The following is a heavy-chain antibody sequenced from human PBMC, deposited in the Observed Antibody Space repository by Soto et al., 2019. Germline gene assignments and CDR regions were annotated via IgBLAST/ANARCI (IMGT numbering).Heavy chain of an antibody. CDR3: ARARDIVVVPAAMNPYYYYGMEV. CDR2: INAGNGNT. J-gene: IGHJ6*02. V-gene: IGHV1-3*01. CDR1: GYTFTGYA. D-gene: IGHD2-2*01. Sequence: ASVKVSCKASGYTFTGYAMHWVRQAPGQRLEWMGWINAGNGNTKYSQKFQGRVTITRDTSASTAYMELSSLRSEDTAVYYCARARDIVVVPAAMNPYYYYGMEVWGQGTTVTVSS.